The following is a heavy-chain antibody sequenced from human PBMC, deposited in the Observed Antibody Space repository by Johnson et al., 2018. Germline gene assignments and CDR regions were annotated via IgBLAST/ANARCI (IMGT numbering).Heavy chain of an antibody. D-gene: IGHD3-10*01. CDR1: GFTFNNAW. V-gene: IGHV3-15*01. J-gene: IGHJ1*01. CDR2: IKSKTDGGTT. Sequence: VQLVQSGGGFVNPGGSLRLSCAASGFTFNNAWMSWVRQAPGKGLEWVGRIKSKTDGGTTDYAAPVKGRFTISRDDSTNTLYLQMNSLKTEDAAVYYCTTEGGRVGGVFQHWGQGTLVTVSS. CDR3: TTEGGRVGGVFQH.